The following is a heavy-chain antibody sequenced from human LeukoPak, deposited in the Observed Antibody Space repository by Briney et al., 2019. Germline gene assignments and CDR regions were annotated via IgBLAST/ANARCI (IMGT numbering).Heavy chain of an antibody. D-gene: IGHD2-2*01. V-gene: IGHV4-34*01. CDR1: GGSFRGYY. Sequence: PAETLSLTCAVYGGSFRGYYWSWIRQPPGKGLEWIGEINHSGSTNYNPSLKSRVTISLDTSMKKFSLKLNSVTAADTAVYYCASTERCSTTCPLDYWGQGTLVTISS. J-gene: IGHJ4*02. CDR2: INHSGST. CDR3: ASTERCSTTCPLDY.